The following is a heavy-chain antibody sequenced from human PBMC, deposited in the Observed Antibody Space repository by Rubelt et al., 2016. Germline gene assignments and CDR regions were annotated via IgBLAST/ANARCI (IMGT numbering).Heavy chain of an antibody. Sequence: QVQLVQSGAEVKKPGASVKVSCKASGYTFTSYYMHWVRQAPGQGLEWMGIINHSGGSTSYAQKFQGRVTMTRDTSTSTVYMELSSLRSEDTAVYYCARSPRYDFEDNWFDPWGQGTLVTVSS. D-gene: IGHD3-3*01. CDR2: INHSGGST. V-gene: IGHV1-46*01. J-gene: IGHJ5*02. CDR1: GYTFTSYY. CDR3: ARSPRYDFEDNWFDP.